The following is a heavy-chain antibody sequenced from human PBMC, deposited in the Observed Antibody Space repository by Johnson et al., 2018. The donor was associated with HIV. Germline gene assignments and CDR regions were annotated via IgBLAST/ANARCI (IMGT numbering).Heavy chain of an antibody. CDR1: GFMFEDYG. CDR3: ARRDSGSLSFDI. J-gene: IGHJ3*02. V-gene: IGHV3-20*04. Sequence: VQLVESGGGVLRPGGSLRLSCEGFGFMFEDYGLSWVRQAPGKGLEWVSGINWNGGSTGYADSVKGRCTLSRDNDKKSLYLQMNRLRAEDTAFYYCARRDSGSLSFDIWGQGTMVTVSS. CDR2: INWNGGST. D-gene: IGHD1-26*01.